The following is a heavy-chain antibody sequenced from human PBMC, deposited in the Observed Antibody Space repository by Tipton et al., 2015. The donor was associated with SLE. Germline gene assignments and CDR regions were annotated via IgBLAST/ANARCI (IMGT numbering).Heavy chain of an antibody. J-gene: IGHJ4*02. V-gene: IGHV3-7*01. Sequence: SLRLSCAASGFPFDNYWMTWVRQAPGKGLEWVAIIKPDGSERFSVDSVKGRFTISRDNAKNSLYLQMNSLRAEDTAVYYCARDPLTGDPFDYWGQGTLVTVSS. CDR1: GFPFDNYW. D-gene: IGHD7-27*01. CDR2: IKPDGSER. CDR3: ARDPLTGDPFDY.